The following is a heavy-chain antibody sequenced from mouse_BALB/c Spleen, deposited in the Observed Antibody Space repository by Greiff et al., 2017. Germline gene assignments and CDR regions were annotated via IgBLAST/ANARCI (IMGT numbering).Heavy chain of an antibody. CDR1: GFTFTDFY. D-gene: IGHD3-1*01. CDR2: SRNKANDYTT. J-gene: IGHJ4*01. CDR3: ARDDSSGPY. Sequence: EVQLVESGGGLVQPGGSLRLSCATSGFTFTDFYMDWVRQPPGKGLAWIASSRNKANDYTTEYSASVKGRFTVSRDTSQSILYLQMNDLRAEDTAIYYCARDDSSGPYWGQGTSVTVSA. V-gene: IGHV7-1*02.